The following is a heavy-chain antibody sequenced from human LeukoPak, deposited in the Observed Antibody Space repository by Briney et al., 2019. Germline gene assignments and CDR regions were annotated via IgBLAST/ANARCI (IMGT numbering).Heavy chain of an antibody. CDR3: ARGEITMIVVVDLGIDY. CDR2: LNPNSGGT. J-gene: IGHJ4*02. D-gene: IGHD3-22*01. CDR1: GYTLTVYY. V-gene: IGHV1-2*02. Sequence: GPVKVSCKASGYTLTVYYMHWVRQAPGQGLEWMGWLNPNSGGTNYAQKFQGRVTMTRDTSISTAYMELSRLRSDDTAVYYCARGEITMIVVVDLGIDYWGQGTLVTVSS.